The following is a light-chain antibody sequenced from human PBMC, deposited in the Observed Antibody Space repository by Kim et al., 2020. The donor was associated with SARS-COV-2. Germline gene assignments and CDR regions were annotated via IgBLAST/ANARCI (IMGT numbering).Light chain of an antibody. CDR2: NNN. V-gene: IGLV1-44*01. CDR3: AAWDDSLNGWV. Sequence: ELTQSPSTSGTPGQRVTISCSGSSSNIGSNTVNWYQQLPGTAPKLLIYNNNQRPSGVPDRFSGSRSGTSASLAISGLQSEDEADYYCAAWDDSLNGWVFGGGTQLTVL. CDR1: SSNIGSNT. J-gene: IGLJ3*02.